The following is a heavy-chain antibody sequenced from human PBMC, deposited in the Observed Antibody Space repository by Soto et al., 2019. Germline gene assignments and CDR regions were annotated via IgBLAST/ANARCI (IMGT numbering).Heavy chain of an antibody. Sequence: QVQLQQWGAGPLRPLETLSLTCGVSGGSFSGYYWAWIRQSQGTGLEWIGEINDGGSINYNPSLKSRVSISVDTSKNHYSLNLRSVTAADTAVYYCARESHDILTGPPWVWYFDLWGRGTLVTVSS. CDR2: INDGGSI. D-gene: IGHD3-9*01. J-gene: IGHJ2*01. CDR1: GGSFSGYY. V-gene: IGHV4-34*01. CDR3: ARESHDILTGPPWVWYFDL.